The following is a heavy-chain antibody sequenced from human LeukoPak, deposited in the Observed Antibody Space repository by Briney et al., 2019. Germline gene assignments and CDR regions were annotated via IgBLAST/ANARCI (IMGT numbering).Heavy chain of an antibody. CDR1: GFALSVYE. D-gene: IGHD6-19*01. CDR3: ATLPVASTFDY. V-gene: IGHV3-48*03. Sequence: QTGGSLRLSCAASGFALSVYEMSWVRQAPGKGLEWISYISSSGATRYYADSVKGRFTISRDNAYNSLFLQMNSLRAEDTAVYYCATLPVASTFDYWGQGTLVTVSS. CDR2: ISSSGATR. J-gene: IGHJ4*02.